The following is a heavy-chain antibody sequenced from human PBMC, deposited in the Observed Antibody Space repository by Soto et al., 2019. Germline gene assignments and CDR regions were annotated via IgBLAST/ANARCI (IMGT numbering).Heavy chain of an antibody. J-gene: IGHJ4*02. CDR1: GYIFTSYG. D-gene: IGHD3-10*01. CDR3: ARDVRYYGSGTQGFDY. Sequence: QVQLVQSGAEVKRPGASVKVSCKASGYIFTSYGISWVRQAPGQGPKWLGWISGHNGNTNYAQKLEGRVPMTTDTSTSTAYMELRSLRSDDTAVYFCARDVRYYGSGTQGFDYWGQGTLVTVSS. CDR2: ISGHNGNT. V-gene: IGHV1-18*01.